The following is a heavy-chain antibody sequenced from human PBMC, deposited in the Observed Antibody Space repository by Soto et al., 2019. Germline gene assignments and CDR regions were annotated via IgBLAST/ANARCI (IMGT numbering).Heavy chain of an antibody. D-gene: IGHD3-10*01. CDR2: ISSSGSTI. J-gene: IGHJ4*02. CDR1: GFTFSDYY. Sequence: VGSLRLSCAASGFTFSDYYMSWIRQAPGKGLEWVSYISSSGSTIYYADSVKGRFTISRDNAKNSLYLQMNSLRAEDTAVYYCARDSPDHYYGSGSYYPGPDYWGQGTLVTVSS. V-gene: IGHV3-11*01. CDR3: ARDSPDHYYGSGSYYPGPDY.